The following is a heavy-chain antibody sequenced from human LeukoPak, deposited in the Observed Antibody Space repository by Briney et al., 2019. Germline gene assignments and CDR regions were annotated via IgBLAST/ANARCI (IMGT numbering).Heavy chain of an antibody. CDR3: AREATTVTSTGFDY. CDR1: GGSISSGGYY. CDR2: IYYSGST. V-gene: IGHV4-31*03. J-gene: IGHJ4*02. Sequence: PSETLSLTCTVSGGSISSGGYYWSWIRQHPGKGLEWIGYIYYSGSTYYNPSLKSRVTISVDTSKNQFSLKLSSVTAADTAVYYCAREATTVTSTGFDYWGQGTLVTVCS. D-gene: IGHD4-17*01.